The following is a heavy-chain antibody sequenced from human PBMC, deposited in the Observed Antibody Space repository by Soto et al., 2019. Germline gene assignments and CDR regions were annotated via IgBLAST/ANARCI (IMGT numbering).Heavy chain of an antibody. CDR1: VFTFSSYE. Sequence: WGSLRLSCSASVFTFSSYEMNWLRQAPGKGLEWVSYISSSGSTIYYADSVKGRSTISRDNAKNSLYLQMNSLRAEDTAVYYCARDFSQDYDTTGDYYYYYGMDVWGQGTTVTVSS. J-gene: IGHJ6*02. CDR3: ARDFSQDYDTTGDYYYYYGMDV. V-gene: IGHV3-48*03. D-gene: IGHD3-9*01. CDR2: ISSSGSTI.